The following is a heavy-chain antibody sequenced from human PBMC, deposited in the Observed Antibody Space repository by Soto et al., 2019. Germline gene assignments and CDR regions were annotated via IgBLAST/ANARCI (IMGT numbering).Heavy chain of an antibody. J-gene: IGHJ4*02. CDR1: GFTFSNYA. D-gene: IGHD3-10*01. Sequence: PGGSLRLSCAASGFTFSNYAMSWVRQAPGKGLEWVSAISGSGGSTYYADSVKGRFTISRDNSKNTLYLQMNGLRAEDTAVYYCAKDGGYYYGSGSYLGGYFDYWGQGTLVTVSS. CDR2: ISGSGGST. CDR3: AKDGGYYYGSGSYLGGYFDY. V-gene: IGHV3-23*01.